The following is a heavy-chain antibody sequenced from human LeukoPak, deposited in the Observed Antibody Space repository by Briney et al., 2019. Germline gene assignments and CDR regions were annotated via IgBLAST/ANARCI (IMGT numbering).Heavy chain of an antibody. CDR1: GGSFSGYY. V-gene: IGHV4-34*01. Sequence: SETLSLTCAVYGGSFSGYYWSWIRQPPGKGLEWIGEINHSGSTNYNPSLKSRVTISVDTSKNQFSLKLSSATAADTAVYYCARGQKYRSGYTVTELGSEYFDYWGQGTLVTVSS. CDR3: ARGQKYRSGYTVTELGSEYFDY. J-gene: IGHJ4*02. CDR2: INHSGST. D-gene: IGHD5-18*01.